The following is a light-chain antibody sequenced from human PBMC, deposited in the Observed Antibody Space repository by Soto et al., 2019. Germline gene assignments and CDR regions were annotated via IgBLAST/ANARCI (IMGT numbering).Light chain of an antibody. J-gene: IGLJ2*01. CDR1: SSDVGGYNY. V-gene: IGLV2-11*01. CDR2: DVS. CDR3: YSYAGSYTHVV. Sequence: LTQPRSVCGSPGQTATISCTGTSSDVGGYNYVSWYQQHPGNAPKLMIYDVSKRPSGVPDRFSGSKSGNTASLTISGLQAADEANYYCYSYAGSYTHVVFGGAPKVTVL.